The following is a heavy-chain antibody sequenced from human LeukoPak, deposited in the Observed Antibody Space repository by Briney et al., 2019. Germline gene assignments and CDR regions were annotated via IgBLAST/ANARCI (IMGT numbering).Heavy chain of an antibody. V-gene: IGHV4-59*08. CDR2: IYYSGST. D-gene: IGHD1-26*01. J-gene: IGHJ6*03. Sequence: PSETLSLTCTVSGGSISSYYWSWIRRPPGKGLEWIGYIYYSGSTNYNPSLKSRVTISVDTSKNQFSLKLSSVTAADTAVYYCARIIVGATRNHYMDVWGKGTTVTVSS. CDR3: ARIIVGATRNHYMDV. CDR1: GGSISSYY.